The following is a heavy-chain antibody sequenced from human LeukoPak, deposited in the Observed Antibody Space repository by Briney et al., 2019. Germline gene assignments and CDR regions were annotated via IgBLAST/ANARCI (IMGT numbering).Heavy chain of an antibody. D-gene: IGHD5-18*01. CDR3: ARLVDTATGFDY. CDR2: ITPILGIA. Sequence: SVKVCCKASGGTFSIYTISWVRQAPGQGLEWMGRITPILGIANYAQKFQGRVTITADKSTSTAYMELSSLRSEDTAVYYCARLVDTATGFDYWGQGTLVTVSS. CDR1: GGTFSIYT. V-gene: IGHV1-69*02. J-gene: IGHJ4*02.